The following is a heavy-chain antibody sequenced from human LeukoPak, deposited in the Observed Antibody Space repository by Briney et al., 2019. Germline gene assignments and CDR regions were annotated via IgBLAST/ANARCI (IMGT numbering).Heavy chain of an antibody. D-gene: IGHD5-12*01. V-gene: IGHV1-2*02. Sequence: GASVKPSCKSSGYTFTGYYMHWVRQAPGQGLEWMGWINPDNGGTNYAQKFQGRVTMTRDMCISTAYMELSRLRSDDTAVYYCARDPSNSGYDYLYYFDSWGQGTLVTVSS. CDR2: INPDNGGT. CDR1: GYTFTGYY. CDR3: ARDPSNSGYDYLYYFDS. J-gene: IGHJ4*02.